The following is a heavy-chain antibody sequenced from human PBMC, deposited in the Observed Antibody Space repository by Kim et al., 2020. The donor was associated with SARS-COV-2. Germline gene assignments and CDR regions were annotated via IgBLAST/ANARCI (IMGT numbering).Heavy chain of an antibody. CDR2: IYSGGST. CDR3: ARLESSNWFDP. CDR1: GFIVSSNH. J-gene: IGHJ5*02. V-gene: IGHV3-53*01. D-gene: IGHD3-16*02. Sequence: GGSLRLSCAASGFIVSSNHMSWVRQAPGKGLEWVSVIYSGGSTYYADSVKGRFTISRDNSKNTVFLQMNSLRAEDTAVYYCARLESSNWFDPWGQGTLVTVSS.